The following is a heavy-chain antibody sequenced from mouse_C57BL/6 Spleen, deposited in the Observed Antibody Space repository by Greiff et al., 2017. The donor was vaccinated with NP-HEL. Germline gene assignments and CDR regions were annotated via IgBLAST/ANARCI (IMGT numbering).Heavy chain of an antibody. J-gene: IGHJ4*01. CDR1: GYTFTDYY. V-gene: IGHV1-22*01. Sequence: VQLQQSGPELVKPGASVKMSCKASGYTFTDYYMHWVKQSHGQSLEWIGNINPNNGGTSYNQKFKGKATLTVNKSSSTAYMELRSLTSEDSAVYYCARYGNYVGARDYWGQGTSVTVSS. CDR2: INPNNGGT. CDR3: ARYGNYVGARDY. D-gene: IGHD2-1*01.